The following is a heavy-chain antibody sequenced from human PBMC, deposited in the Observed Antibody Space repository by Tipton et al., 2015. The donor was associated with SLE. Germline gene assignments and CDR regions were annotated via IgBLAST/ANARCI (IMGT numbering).Heavy chain of an antibody. CDR3: ARDPAARRGMDV. Sequence: TLSLTCTVSGGSISSSSHYWGWIRQPPGKGLEWIGSIYYSGSTYYNPSLKSRVTISVDTSKNQFSLKLSSVTAADTAVYYCARDPAARRGMDVWGQGTTVTVSS. J-gene: IGHJ6*02. CDR1: GGSISSSSHY. V-gene: IGHV4-39*07. D-gene: IGHD6-6*01. CDR2: IYYSGST.